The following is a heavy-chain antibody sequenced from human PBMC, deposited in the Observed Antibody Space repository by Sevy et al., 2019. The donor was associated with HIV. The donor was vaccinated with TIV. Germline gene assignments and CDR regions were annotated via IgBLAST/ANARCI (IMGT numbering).Heavy chain of an antibody. V-gene: IGHV4-30-4*01. J-gene: IGHJ4*02. D-gene: IGHD2-2*02. CDR3: ARLRWDLVVVPGATPGCYFDS. CDR2: IYYSGTT. CDR1: GGSISSGDYY. Sequence: SETLSLTCTVSGGSISSGDYYWSWMRQPPGKGLEWIGYIYYSGTTYYNPSLKSRVSMSVDTSTNQFSLKVKSVTAADTAVYYCARLRWDLVVVPGATPGCYFDSWGQGTLVTVSS.